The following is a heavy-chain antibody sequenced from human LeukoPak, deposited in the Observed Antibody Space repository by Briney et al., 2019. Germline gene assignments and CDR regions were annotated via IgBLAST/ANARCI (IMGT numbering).Heavy chain of an antibody. CDR3: ARAVGSGSAGRYLFDY. CDR2: IYPSGGST. V-gene: IGHV1-46*01. Sequence: GASVKVSCKASGYTFTSYYMHWVRQAPGQGLEWMGLIYPSGGSTSHAQKFQERVTMTRDTSTSTVHMELSSLRSEDTAVYYCARAVGSGSAGRYLFDYWGQGTLSPSPQ. D-gene: IGHD1-26*01. J-gene: IGHJ4*02. CDR1: GYTFTSYY.